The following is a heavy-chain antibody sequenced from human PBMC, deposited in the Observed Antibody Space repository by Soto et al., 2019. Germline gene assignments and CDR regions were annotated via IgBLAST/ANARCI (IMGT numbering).Heavy chain of an antibody. D-gene: IGHD4-17*01. J-gene: IGHJ4*02. CDR2: ITHRGSP. V-gene: IGHV4-34*01. Sequence: SETLSLTCAVYGGSFSGYHWTWIRQPPGRGLDWIGEITHRGSPNYNPSLKSRVTISVDTSKNQFSLNLRSVTAADTAVYYCARRSGSDYSDRHDFWGQGTLVTVSS. CDR1: GGSFSGYH. CDR3: ARRSGSDYSDRHDF.